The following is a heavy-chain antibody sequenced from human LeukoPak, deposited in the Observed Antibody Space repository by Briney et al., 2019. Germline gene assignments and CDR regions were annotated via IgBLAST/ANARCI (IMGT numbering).Heavy chain of an antibody. Sequence: AGGSLRLSCIGSGFTFSDYSINWVRQAPGKGLEWVSLITSSSTYTYYADSVKGRFTISRDNSKNTLYLQMNSLRAEDTAIYYCARAGRDSSGYWDYWGQGSLVTVSS. CDR2: ITSSSTYT. D-gene: IGHD3-22*01. CDR3: ARAGRDSSGYWDY. J-gene: IGHJ4*02. CDR1: GFTFSDYS. V-gene: IGHV3-21*04.